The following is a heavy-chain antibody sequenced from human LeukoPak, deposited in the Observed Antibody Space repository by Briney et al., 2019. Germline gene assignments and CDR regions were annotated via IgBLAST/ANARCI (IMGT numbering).Heavy chain of an antibody. V-gene: IGHV4-34*01. Sequence: SETLSLTCTVSGGSISSYYWSWIRQPPGKGLEWIGEINHSGSTNYNPSLKSRVTISVDTSKNQFSLKLSSVTAADTAVYYCVKEGEGSISHWGQGTLVTVSS. D-gene: IGHD3-16*01. J-gene: IGHJ4*02. CDR3: VKEGEGSISH. CDR1: GGSISSYY. CDR2: INHSGST.